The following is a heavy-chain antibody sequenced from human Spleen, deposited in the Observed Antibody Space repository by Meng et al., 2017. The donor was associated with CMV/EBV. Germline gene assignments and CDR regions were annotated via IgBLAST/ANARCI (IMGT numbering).Heavy chain of an antibody. J-gene: IGHJ3*02. V-gene: IGHV3-30*02. Sequence: GESLKISCAASGFTFSTYVMHWVRQAPGKGLEWVAVIWYDGSNEYYADSAKGRFTISRDNSKNTLYVQMSSLRPEDTAVYFCAKDHGNYDLERVLDIWGQGTMVTVSS. CDR2: IWYDGSNE. CDR1: GFTFSTYV. D-gene: IGHD3-22*01. CDR3: AKDHGNYDLERVLDI.